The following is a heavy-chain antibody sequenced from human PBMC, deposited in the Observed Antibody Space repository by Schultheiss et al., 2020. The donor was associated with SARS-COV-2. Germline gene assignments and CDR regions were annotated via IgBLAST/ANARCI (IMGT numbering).Heavy chain of an antibody. CDR2: IYPGDSDT. D-gene: IGHD5-18*01. J-gene: IGHJ4*02. V-gene: IGHV5-51*01. CDR1: GYNFANYW. Sequence: GGSLRLSCKGSGYNFANYWITWMRQMPGKGLEWMGIIYPGDSDTRYSPSFQGQVTISADKSISTAYLQWSSLKASDTAMYYCARYTEAYSYGFVDYWGQGTLVTVSS. CDR3: ARYTEAYSYGFVDY.